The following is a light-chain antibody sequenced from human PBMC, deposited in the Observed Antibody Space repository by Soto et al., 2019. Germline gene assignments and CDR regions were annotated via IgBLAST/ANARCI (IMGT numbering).Light chain of an antibody. Sequence: QAVVTQVPSLTVSPGGTVTLTCASSTGAVTSGNYPNWFQRKPGQAPRALLYSTSKKHSWTPARFSGSLPGGKAALTLSGVQPEDEAEYYCLLFYGSGSAIFGGGTKVTVL. CDR2: STS. V-gene: IGLV7-43*01. CDR1: TGAVTSGNY. CDR3: LLFYGSGSAI. J-gene: IGLJ2*01.